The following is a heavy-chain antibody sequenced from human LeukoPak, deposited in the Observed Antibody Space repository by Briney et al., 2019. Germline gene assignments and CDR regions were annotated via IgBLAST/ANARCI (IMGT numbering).Heavy chain of an antibody. CDR2: MNPNSGNT. Sequence: ASVKVSCKASGYTFTSYDINWVRQATGQGLEWMGWMNPNSGNTGYAQKFQGRVTMTRNTSISTAYMELSSLRSEGTAVYYCARGGEGRYFDWLPYYYYYMDVWGKGTTVTISS. CDR3: ARGGEGRYFDWLPYYYYYMDV. J-gene: IGHJ6*03. CDR1: GYTFTSYD. D-gene: IGHD3-9*01. V-gene: IGHV1-8*01.